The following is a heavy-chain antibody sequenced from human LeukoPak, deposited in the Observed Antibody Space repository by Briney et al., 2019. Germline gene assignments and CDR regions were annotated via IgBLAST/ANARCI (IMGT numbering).Heavy chain of an antibody. Sequence: GGTLRLSCAASGFTSSSYGMSWVRQAPGKGLEWVSAISGSGGSTYYADSVKGRFTISRDNSKNTLYLQMNSLRAEDTAVYYCAKEVGWLGHGDYWGQGPLVTVSS. CDR1: GFTSSSYG. J-gene: IGHJ4*02. CDR2: ISGSGGST. D-gene: IGHD3-22*01. CDR3: AKEVGWLGHGDY. V-gene: IGHV3-23*01.